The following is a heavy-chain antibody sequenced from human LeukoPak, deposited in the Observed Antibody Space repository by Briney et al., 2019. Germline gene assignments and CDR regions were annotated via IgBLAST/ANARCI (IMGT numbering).Heavy chain of an antibody. CDR3: AKDFHPHTDYYDSSGYFLALDY. V-gene: IGHV3-9*01. Sequence: GGSLRLSCAASGFTFDDYAMHWVRQAPGKGLEWVSGISWNSGSIGYADSVKGRFTISRDNAKNSLYLQMNSLRAEDTALYYCAKDFHPHTDYYDSSGYFLALDYWGQGTLVTVSS. J-gene: IGHJ4*02. D-gene: IGHD3-22*01. CDR1: GFTFDDYA. CDR2: ISWNSGSI.